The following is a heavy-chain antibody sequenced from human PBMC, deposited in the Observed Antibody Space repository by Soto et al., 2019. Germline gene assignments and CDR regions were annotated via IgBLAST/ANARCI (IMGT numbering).Heavy chain of an antibody. Sequence: DVQLLESGGGLVQPGGSLRLSCAASGFTFRSYAMSWVRQGPGKGLEWVSGLSGSGISTHYADSVKGRFTVSRDNSKNTLYLQMNSLRAEDTAVYNCAKAPVCPDGYFDLWGRGTLVTVSS. CDR2: LSGSGIST. V-gene: IGHV3-23*01. CDR1: GFTFRSYA. J-gene: IGHJ2*01. CDR3: AKAPVCPDGYFDL.